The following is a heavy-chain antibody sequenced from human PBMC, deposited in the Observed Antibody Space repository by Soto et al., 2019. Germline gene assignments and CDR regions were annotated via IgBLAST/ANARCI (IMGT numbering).Heavy chain of an antibody. CDR3: ARRAETNGWNGFGADKYYFDF. Sequence: ASVRVSCKASGYTFTSYDIYWVRQATGQGLEWMGWMNPNTGNSGYAQKFQGRVTMTSDTSISTAHMELSSLRSEDTAVYYCARRAETNGWNGFGADKYYFDFWGQGTLVTVSS. V-gene: IGHV1-8*01. D-gene: IGHD1-1*01. J-gene: IGHJ4*02. CDR2: MNPNTGNS. CDR1: GYTFTSYD.